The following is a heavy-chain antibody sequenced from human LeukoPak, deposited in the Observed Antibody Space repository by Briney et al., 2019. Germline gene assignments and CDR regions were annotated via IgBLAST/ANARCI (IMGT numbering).Heavy chain of an antibody. D-gene: IGHD3-22*01. CDR2: IYYSGST. CDR3: ARAGVDLDSSGYYYETNYFDY. J-gene: IGHJ4*02. V-gene: IGHV4-59*01. Sequence: PSETLSLTCTVSGGSISSYYWSWIRQPPGKGLEWIGYIYYSGSTNYNSSLKSRVTISVDKSKNQFSLKLSSVTAADTAVYYCARAGVDLDSSGYYYETNYFDYWGQGTLVTVSS. CDR1: GGSISSYY.